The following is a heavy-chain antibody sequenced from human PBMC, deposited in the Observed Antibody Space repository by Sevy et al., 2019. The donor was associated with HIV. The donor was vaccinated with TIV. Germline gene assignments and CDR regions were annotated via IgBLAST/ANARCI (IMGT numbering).Heavy chain of an antibody. D-gene: IGHD2-15*01. V-gene: IGHV3-23*01. CDR1: GFTFSSYA. Sequence: GGSLRLSCAASGFTFSSYAMSWVRQAPGKGLEWVSAISGSGGSTYYADSVKGRFTFSRDNSKNTLYLQMNSLRAEDTAVYYCAKNLYCSGGSWYLTVDYYYYGMDVWGQGTTVTVSS. CDR3: AKNLYCSGGSWYLTVDYYYYGMDV. CDR2: ISGSGGST. J-gene: IGHJ6*02.